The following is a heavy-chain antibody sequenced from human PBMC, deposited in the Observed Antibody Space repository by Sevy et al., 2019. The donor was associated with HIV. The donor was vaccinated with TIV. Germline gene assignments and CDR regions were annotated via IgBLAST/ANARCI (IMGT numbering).Heavy chain of an antibody. J-gene: IGHJ3*02. V-gene: IGHV3-48*03. D-gene: IGHD1-26*01. CDR1: VFTFSNYE. CDR3: ARDLGSPDAFDI. CDR2: ISSSGSSI. Sequence: GGSLRLSCVASVFTFSNYEMNWVRQAPGKGLEWVSYISSSGSSIYYADSVKGRFSISRDNAKNSLFLQVNSLRAEDTAVYYCARDLGSPDAFDIWGQGTMVTVSS.